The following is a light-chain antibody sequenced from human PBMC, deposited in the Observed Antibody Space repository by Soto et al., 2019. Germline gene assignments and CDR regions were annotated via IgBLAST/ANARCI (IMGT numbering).Light chain of an antibody. CDR3: SSYTSGTSVV. J-gene: IGLJ2*01. V-gene: IGLV2-14*03. Sequence: QSALTQPASVSGSPGQSITISCTGTNSDVGDYNYVSWYQQHPGKAPKLMIYDVSNRPSGISDRFSGSKSGNTASLTIAGLQAEDEADYYCSSYTSGTSVVFGGGTKLTVL. CDR1: NSDVGDYNY. CDR2: DVS.